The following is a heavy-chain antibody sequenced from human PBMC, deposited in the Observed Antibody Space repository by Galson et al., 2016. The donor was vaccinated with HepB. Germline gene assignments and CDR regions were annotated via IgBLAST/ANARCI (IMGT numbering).Heavy chain of an antibody. CDR3: AKDTTYRFDGDSLF. J-gene: IGHJ4*02. CDR2: VSGSGTST. V-gene: IGHV3-23*01. D-gene: IGHD4-17*01. Sequence: SLRLSCAVSGFTFSSYAMSWVRQAPGKGLEWVSAVSGSGTSTYYADSVKGRFTISRDNSKKTLYLQMNSLRAEDTAVYYCAKDTTYRFDGDSLFWGQGTLVTVSA. CDR1: GFTFSSYA.